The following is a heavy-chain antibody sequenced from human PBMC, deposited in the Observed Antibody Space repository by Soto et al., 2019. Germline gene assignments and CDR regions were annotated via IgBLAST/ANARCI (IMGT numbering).Heavy chain of an antibody. J-gene: IGHJ4*02. CDR2: INAGNGNT. CDR1: VYTFTSYA. CDR3: ARDLPPIDY. Sequence: QVQLVQSGAEVKKPGASVKVSCKASVYTFTSYAMHWVRQAPGQRPEWMGWINAGNGNTKYSQKFQGRVTITRDTSASTADMELSSLRSEDTAVYYCARDLPPIDYRGQGTLVTVSS. V-gene: IGHV1-3*01.